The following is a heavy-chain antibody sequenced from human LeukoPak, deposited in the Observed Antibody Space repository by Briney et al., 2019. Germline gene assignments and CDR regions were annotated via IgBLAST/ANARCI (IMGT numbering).Heavy chain of an antibody. D-gene: IGHD3-22*01. V-gene: IGHV3-23*01. CDR3: AKAQIYDSSGYPDY. CDR1: GFTFSSYA. Sequence: GGSLRLSCAASGFTFSSYAMSWVRQAPGKGLEWVSAISGSGGSTYYADSVKGRFTISRDNSKNTLYLQMNSLRAEDTAVYYCAKAQIYDSSGYPDYWGQGALVTVSS. J-gene: IGHJ4*02. CDR2: ISGSGGST.